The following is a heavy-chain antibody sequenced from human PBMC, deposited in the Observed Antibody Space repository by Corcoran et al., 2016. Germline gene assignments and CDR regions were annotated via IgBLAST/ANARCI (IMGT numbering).Heavy chain of an antibody. V-gene: IGHV3-7*04. J-gene: IGHJ5*02. D-gene: IGHD2-2*01. CDR3: ARGRGYCSSTSCP. CDR1: GFTFSSYW. Sequence: EVQLVESGGGLVQPGGSLRLSCAASGFTFSSYWMSWVRQAPGKGLEWVANIKQDGSEKYYVDSVKGRCTISRDNAKNSLYLQMNRLRAEDTAVYYWARGRGYCSSTSCPWGQGTLVTVSS. CDR2: IKQDGSEK.